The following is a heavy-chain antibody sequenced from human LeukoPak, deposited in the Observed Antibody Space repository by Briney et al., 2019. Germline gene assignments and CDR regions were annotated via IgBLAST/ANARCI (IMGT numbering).Heavy chain of an antibody. CDR3: ARDFEVYQLLS. D-gene: IGHD2-2*01. V-gene: IGHV3-33*01. J-gene: IGHJ5*02. CDR1: GFTFSSYG. CDR2: IWYDGSNK. Sequence: GRSLRLSCAASGFTFSSYGMHWVRQAPGKGLEWVAVIWYDGSNKYYADSVKGRFTISRDNSKNTLYLQMNGLRAEDTAVYYCARDFEVYQLLSWGQGTLVTVSS.